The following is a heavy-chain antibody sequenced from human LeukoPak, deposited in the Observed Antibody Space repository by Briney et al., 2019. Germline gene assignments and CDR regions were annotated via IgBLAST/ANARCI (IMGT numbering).Heavy chain of an antibody. Sequence: PGGSLRLSCAASGFTFSGSAIHWVRQGSGKGLEWVGRIRSKPVSYATAYAASVKGRFTISRDDSKNRAYLHMNSLKTEDTAVYYCTRHTSGHDWCDYYGMDVWGQGTTVTVSS. CDR3: TRHTSGHDWCDYYGMDV. CDR2: IRSKPVSYAT. CDR1: GFTFSGSA. D-gene: IGHD5-12*01. J-gene: IGHJ6*02. V-gene: IGHV3-73*01.